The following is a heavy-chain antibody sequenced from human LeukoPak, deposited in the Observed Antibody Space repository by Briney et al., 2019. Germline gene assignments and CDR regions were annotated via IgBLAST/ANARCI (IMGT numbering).Heavy chain of an antibody. V-gene: IGHV3-21*01. CDR1: GFTFSGYS. CDR2: ISSSSSYI. CDR3: AISFLSIAAAATDY. J-gene: IGHJ4*02. D-gene: IGHD6-13*01. Sequence: GGSLRLSCAASGFTFSGYSMNWVRQAPGKGLEWVSSISSSSSYIYYADSVKGRFTISRDNAKNSLYLEMNSLRAEDTAVYYCAISFLSIAAAATDYWGQGALVTVSS.